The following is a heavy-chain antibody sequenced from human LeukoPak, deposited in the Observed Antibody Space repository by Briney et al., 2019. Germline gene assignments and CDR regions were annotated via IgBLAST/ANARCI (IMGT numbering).Heavy chain of an antibody. V-gene: IGHV3-30*02. CDR2: IWYGGSIP. J-gene: IGHJ4*02. Sequence: GGSLRLSCAASGFTFSSYGMHWVRQAPGKGLEWVAIIWYGGSIPYYADSVKGRFTISRDNSQNTLYLQMNSLRADDTALYYCAKDQVGGTSSTCFDYWGQGTLVTVSS. CDR3: AKDQVGGTSSTCFDY. D-gene: IGHD4-23*01. CDR1: GFTFSSYG.